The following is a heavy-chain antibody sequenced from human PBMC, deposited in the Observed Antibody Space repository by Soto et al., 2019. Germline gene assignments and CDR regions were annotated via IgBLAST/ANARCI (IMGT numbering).Heavy chain of an antibody. V-gene: IGHV3-30-3*01. CDR1: GFTFSSYA. CDR3: ARPLQMGRLGELSLYFDY. D-gene: IGHD3-16*02. Sequence: PGGSLRLSCAASGFTFSSYAMHWVRQAPGKGLEWVAVISYDGSNKYYADSVKGRFTTSRDNSKNTLYLQMNSLRAEDTAVYYCARPLQMGRLGELSLYFDYWGQGTLVTVSS. CDR2: ISYDGSNK. J-gene: IGHJ4*02.